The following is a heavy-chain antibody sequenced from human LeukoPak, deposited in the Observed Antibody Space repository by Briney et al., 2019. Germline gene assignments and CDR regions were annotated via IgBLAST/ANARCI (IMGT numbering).Heavy chain of an antibody. CDR2: ISGSGGST. CDR1: GFTFSSYA. J-gene: IGHJ5*02. D-gene: IGHD2-15*01. V-gene: IGHV3-23*01. CDR3: ARGEAVVVAANH. Sequence: GGSLRLSCAASGFTFSSYAMSWVRQAPGKGLEWVSAISGSGGSTDYADSVKGRFTISRDNSKNTMYLQMNSLRDEDTAVYYCARGEAVVVAANHWGQGTLVTVSS.